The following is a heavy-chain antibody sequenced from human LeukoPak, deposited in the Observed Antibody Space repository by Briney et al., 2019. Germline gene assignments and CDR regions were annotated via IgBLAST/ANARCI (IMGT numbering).Heavy chain of an antibody. V-gene: IGHV4-39*07. CDR2: IYYTGAA. J-gene: IGHJ4*02. Sequence: PSETLSLTCSVSGGSINTINHYWGWIRQPPGKGLEWIATIYYTGAAYSDPSLKSRVTISVDTSKNQFSLKLSSVTAADTAVYYCASSAPPRPYYYDSSGYYYEAYWGQGTLVTVSS. CDR1: GGSINTINHY. D-gene: IGHD3-22*01. CDR3: ASSAPPRPYYYDSSGYYYEAY.